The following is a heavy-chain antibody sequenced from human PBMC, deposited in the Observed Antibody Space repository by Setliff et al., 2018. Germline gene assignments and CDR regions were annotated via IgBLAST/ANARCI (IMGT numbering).Heavy chain of an antibody. V-gene: IGHV4-34*01. Sequence: SETLSLTCVVYGDSFSDYYWSWIRQPPGKGLEWIGSIYHSGSSYYNSSLRSRVTISVDTSTNQFSLKLSSVTAADTAVYYCARERYFDWFFEYWGRGTLVTVSS. CDR1: GDSFSDYY. CDR2: IYHSGSS. D-gene: IGHD3-9*01. J-gene: IGHJ4*01. CDR3: ARERYFDWFFEY.